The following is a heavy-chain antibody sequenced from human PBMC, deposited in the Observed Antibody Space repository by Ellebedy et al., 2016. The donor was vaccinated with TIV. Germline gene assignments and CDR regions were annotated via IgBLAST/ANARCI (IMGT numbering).Heavy chain of an antibody. CDR2: VSSDVTGP. J-gene: IGHJ4*02. CDR1: GFSLSTYW. CDR3: ARGVLNSGYYSDY. Sequence: GESLKISCAASGFSLSTYWMHWVRQVPGKGLEWVSPVSSDVTGPTYADSVMGRFIISRDNAKSTVYLQMFSLRPEDTDVYYCARGVLNSGYYSDYWGRGTLVTVSS. V-gene: IGHV3-74*01. D-gene: IGHD3-22*01.